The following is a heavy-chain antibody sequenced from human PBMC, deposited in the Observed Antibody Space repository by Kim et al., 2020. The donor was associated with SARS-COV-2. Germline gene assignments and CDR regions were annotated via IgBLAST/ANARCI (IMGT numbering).Heavy chain of an antibody. CDR2: IDPSDSYT. CDR1: GYSFTSYW. J-gene: IGHJ6*02. CDR3: ARRDYYGSGSYSPYGMDV. V-gene: IGHV5-10-1*01. Sequence: GESLKISCKGSGYSFTSYWISWVRQMPGKGLEWMGRIDPSDSYTNYSPSFQGHVTISADKSISTAYLQWSSLKASDTAMYYCARRDYYGSGSYSPYGMDVWGQGTTVTVSS. D-gene: IGHD3-10*01.